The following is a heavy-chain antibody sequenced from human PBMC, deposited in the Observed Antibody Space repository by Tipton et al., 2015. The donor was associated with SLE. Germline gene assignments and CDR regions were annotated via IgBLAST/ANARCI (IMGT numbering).Heavy chain of an antibody. CDR2: ISSSGSTI. V-gene: IGHV3-11*04. CDR3: ARDRVREVTPVNWFDP. CDR1: GFTFSDYY. D-gene: IGHD4-23*01. Sequence: SLRLSCAASGFTFSDYYMSWIRQAPGKGLEWVSYISSSGSTIYYADSVKGRFTISWDNAKNSLYLQMNSLRAEDTAVYYCARDRVREVTPVNWFDPWGQGTLVTVSS. J-gene: IGHJ5*02.